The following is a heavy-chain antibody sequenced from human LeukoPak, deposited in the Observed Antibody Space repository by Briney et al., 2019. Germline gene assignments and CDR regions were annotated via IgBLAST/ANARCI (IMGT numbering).Heavy chain of an antibody. D-gene: IGHD6-13*01. CDR3: ARVKGYSSSWAFRY. CDR1: GYTFTGYY. J-gene: IGHJ4*02. Sequence: ASVKVSCKASGYTFTGYYMHCVRQAPGQGLEWMGRINHNSGGTNYEQKFQGRVTMTRDTSISTAYMELSRLRSDDTAVYYCARVKGYSSSWAFRYWGQGTLVTVSS. CDR2: INHNSGGT. V-gene: IGHV1-2*06.